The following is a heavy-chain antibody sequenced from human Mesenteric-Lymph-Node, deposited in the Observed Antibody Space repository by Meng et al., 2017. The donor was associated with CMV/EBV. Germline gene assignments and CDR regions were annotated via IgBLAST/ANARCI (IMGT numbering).Heavy chain of an antibody. CDR2: IYSSGST. CDR1: GDSSTGGGSY. J-gene: IGHJ4*02. Sequence: VSGDSSTGGGSYWTWIRQHPGKGLEWIGYIYSSGSTYYHPSLKSRVTISVDTSKNQFSLKLSSVTAADTAVYYCARGGVGWLQLDYWGQGTLVTVSS. CDR3: ARGGVGWLQLDY. V-gene: IGHV4-31*02. D-gene: IGHD5-24*01.